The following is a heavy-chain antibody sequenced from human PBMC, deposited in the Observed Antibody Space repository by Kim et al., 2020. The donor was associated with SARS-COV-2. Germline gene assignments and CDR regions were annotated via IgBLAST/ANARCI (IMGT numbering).Heavy chain of an antibody. CDR1: GGSFSGYY. D-gene: IGHD3-3*01. Sequence: SETLSLTCAVYGGSFSGYYWSWIRQPPGKGLEWIGEINHSGSTNYNPSLKSRVTISVDTSKNQFSLKLSSVTAADTAVYYCARAKKVLRFLEWLPSYYF. J-gene: IGHJ4*01. V-gene: IGHV4-34*01. CDR3: ARAKKVLRFLEWLPSYYF. CDR2: INHSGST.